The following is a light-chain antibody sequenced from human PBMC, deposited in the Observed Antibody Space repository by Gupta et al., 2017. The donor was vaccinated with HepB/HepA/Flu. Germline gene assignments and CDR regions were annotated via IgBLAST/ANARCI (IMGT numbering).Light chain of an antibody. CDR1: QSVSSN. Sequence: ERVMTQSPVTLSVSPGERATLSCRASQSVSSNLAWYQQKPGQAPRLLIYGASTRATGIPARFSGSGCGTELTLTISGRQLEDLAVYYCQQYDNWPPITFGQGTRLEIK. CDR3: QQYDNWPPIT. CDR2: GAS. V-gene: IGKV3-15*01. J-gene: IGKJ5*01.